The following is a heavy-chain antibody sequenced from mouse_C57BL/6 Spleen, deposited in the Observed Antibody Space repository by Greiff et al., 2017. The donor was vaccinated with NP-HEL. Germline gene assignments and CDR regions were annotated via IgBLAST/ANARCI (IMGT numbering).Heavy chain of an antibody. CDR1: GYAFSSSW. Sequence: VKLMESGPELVKPGASVKISCKASGYAFSSSWMNWVKQRPGKGLEWIGRIYPGDGDTNYNGKFKGKATLTADKSSSTAYMQLSSLTSEDSAVYFCARLVYGSSNWYFDVWGTGTTVTVSS. V-gene: IGHV1-82*01. CDR3: ARLVYGSSNWYFDV. D-gene: IGHD1-1*01. CDR2: IYPGDGDT. J-gene: IGHJ1*03.